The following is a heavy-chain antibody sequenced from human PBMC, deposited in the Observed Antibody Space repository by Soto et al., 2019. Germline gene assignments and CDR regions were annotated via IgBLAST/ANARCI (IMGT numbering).Heavy chain of an antibody. V-gene: IGHV1-18*04. CDR2: ISAYNGNT. Sequence: KISCKGSGYSFTSYGISWVRQAPGQGLEWMGWISAYNGNTNYAQKLQGRVTMTTDTSTSTAYMELRSLRSDDTAVYYCAREDYGDYAFDGMDVWGQGTTVTVSS. CDR3: AREDYGDYAFDGMDV. CDR1: GYSFTSYG. J-gene: IGHJ6*02. D-gene: IGHD4-17*01.